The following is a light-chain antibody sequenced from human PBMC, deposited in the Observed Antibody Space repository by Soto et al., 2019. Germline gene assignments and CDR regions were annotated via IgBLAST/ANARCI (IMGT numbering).Light chain of an antibody. CDR3: TQGTHWPRA. J-gene: IGKJ1*01. CDR2: KIS. CDR1: QSLVSSDGNTY. V-gene: IGKV2-30*01. Sequence: DVVMTQSPLSLPVTLGQPASISCRSSQSLVSSDGNTYLHWFQQRPGQSPRRLIYKISNQNTGVPDRFSGSWSGTDSLLKISRVEAEDVGVYYCTQGTHWPRAFGQGTKVEIK.